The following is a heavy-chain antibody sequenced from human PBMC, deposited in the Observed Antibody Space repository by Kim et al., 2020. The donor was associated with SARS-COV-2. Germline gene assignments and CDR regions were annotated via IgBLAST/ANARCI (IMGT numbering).Heavy chain of an antibody. V-gene: IGHV1-18*04. CDR3: ARVDIVAGPPDGNWFDP. D-gene: IGHD5-12*01. CDR1: GYTFTSYG. J-gene: IGHJ5*02. Sequence: ASVKVSCKASGYTFTSYGISWVRQAPGQGLEWMGWISAYNGNTNYAQKLQGRVTMTTDTSTSTAYMELRSLRSDDTAVYYCARVDIVAGPPDGNWFDPWGQGTLVTVSS. CDR2: ISAYNGNT.